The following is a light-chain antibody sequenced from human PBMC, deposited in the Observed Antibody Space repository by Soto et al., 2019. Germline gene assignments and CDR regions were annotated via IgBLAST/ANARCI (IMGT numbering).Light chain of an antibody. J-gene: IGLJ3*02. V-gene: IGLV2-23*02. Sequence: QSALTQPASVSGSPGQSITISCPGTSSDVGSYDLVSWYQQHPGKAPKVMIYEVSKRPSGVSNRFSGSKSGNTASLTISGLQAEDEADYYCCSYAGSSTWVFGGGTKLTVL. CDR3: CSYAGSSTWV. CDR1: SSDVGSYDL. CDR2: EVS.